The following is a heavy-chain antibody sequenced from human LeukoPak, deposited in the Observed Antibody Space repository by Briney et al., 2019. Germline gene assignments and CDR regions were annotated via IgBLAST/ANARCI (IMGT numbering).Heavy chain of an antibody. CDR1: GYTLTELS. J-gene: IGHJ3*02. CDR3: ATRNPGYCSSTSCKSDAFDI. V-gene: IGHV1-24*01. D-gene: IGHD2-2*01. CDR2: FDPEDGET. Sequence: ASVKVSCKVSGYTLTELSMHWVRQAPGKGLEWMGGFDPEDGETIYAQKFQGRVTMTEDTSTDTAYMELSSLRSEDTAVYYCATRNPGYCSSTSCKSDAFDIWGLGTMVTVSS.